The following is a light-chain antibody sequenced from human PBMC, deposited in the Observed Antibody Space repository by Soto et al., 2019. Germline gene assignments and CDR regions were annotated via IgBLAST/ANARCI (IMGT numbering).Light chain of an antibody. CDR2: GAS. CDR3: QLYDSSPPGYT. CDR1: QSVRSTY. Sequence: EIVLTQSPGTLSLSPGERATLSCRASQSVRSTYLAWYQQKPGQAPSLLIYGASNRATGIPDRFNGSGSGADFTLTISRLEPEDFAVYYCQLYDSSPPGYTFGQGTRLEIK. V-gene: IGKV3-20*01. J-gene: IGKJ2*01.